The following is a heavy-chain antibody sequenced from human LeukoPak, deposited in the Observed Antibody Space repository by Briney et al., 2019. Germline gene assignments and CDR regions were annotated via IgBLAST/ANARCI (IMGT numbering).Heavy chain of an antibody. V-gene: IGHV4-59*01. J-gene: IGHJ5*02. CDR2: IYYSRSP. Sequence: SETLSLTCTVSGGSISSYYWSWIRQPPGKGLEWIGYIYYSRSPNYNPSLKRRVTISVDTSKNQFSLKLSSVTAADTAAYYCARVSSRGWFDPWGQGTLVTVSS. D-gene: IGHD6-6*01. CDR1: GGSISSYY. CDR3: ARVSSRGWFDP.